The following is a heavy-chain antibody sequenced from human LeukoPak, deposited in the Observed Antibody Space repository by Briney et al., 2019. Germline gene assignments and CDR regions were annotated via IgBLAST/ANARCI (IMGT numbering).Heavy chain of an antibody. J-gene: IGHJ4*02. Sequence: KSSETLSLTCTVSGGSISSGGYYWSWIRQHPGKGLEWIGYIYYSGSTYYSPSLKSRVTISVDTSKNQFSLKLSSVTAADTAVYYCARAGGISAGTIDYWGQGTLVTVSS. CDR2: IYYSGST. CDR1: GGSISSGGYY. V-gene: IGHV4-31*03. CDR3: ARAGGISAGTIDY. D-gene: IGHD6-13*01.